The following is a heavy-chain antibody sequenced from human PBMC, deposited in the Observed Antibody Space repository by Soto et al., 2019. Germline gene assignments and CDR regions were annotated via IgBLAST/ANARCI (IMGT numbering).Heavy chain of an antibody. V-gene: IGHV3-33*01. CDR1: GFTFSTYG. Sequence: QVQLVESGGGVVQPGRSLRLSCAASGFTFSTYGMHWVRQAPGTGLEWVAVIWYDGSHKDYADSVKGRFTISRDNSKNPLYLQMNSLRVEDTGVYYCARAVGPFDYRGQGTLVAVSS. D-gene: IGHD1-26*01. CDR3: ARAVGPFDY. CDR2: IWYDGSHK. J-gene: IGHJ4*02.